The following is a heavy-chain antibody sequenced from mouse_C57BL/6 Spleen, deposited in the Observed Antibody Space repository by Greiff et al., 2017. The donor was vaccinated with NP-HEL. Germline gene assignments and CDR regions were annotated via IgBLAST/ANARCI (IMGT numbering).Heavy chain of an antibody. D-gene: IGHD2-3*01. V-gene: IGHV1-69*01. Sequence: QVQLQQPGAELVMPGASVKLSCKASGYTFTSYWMHWVKQRPGQGLEWIGEIDPSDSYTKYNQKFKGKSTLTVDKSSSTAYMPLSSLTSEDSAVYYCARHGYYRDYYAMDYWGQGTSVTVSS. CDR1: GYTFTSYW. CDR3: ARHGYYRDYYAMDY. CDR2: IDPSDSYT. J-gene: IGHJ4*01.